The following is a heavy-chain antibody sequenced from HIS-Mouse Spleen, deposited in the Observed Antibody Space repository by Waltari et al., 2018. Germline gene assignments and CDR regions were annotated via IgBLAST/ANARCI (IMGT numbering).Heavy chain of an antibody. V-gene: IGHV4-39*07. D-gene: IGHD6-13*01. J-gene: IGHJ2*01. Sequence: QLQLQESGPGLVKPSETLSLTCTVSGGSISSSSYYWGWIRQHPGKGLGWIGRISYRGRTYYKPSLKSRVTISVDTSKNQFSLKLSSVTAADTAVYYCAREIPYSSSWYDWYFDLWGRGTLVPVSS. CDR3: AREIPYSSSWYDWYFDL. CDR1: GGSISSSSYY. CDR2: ISYRGRT.